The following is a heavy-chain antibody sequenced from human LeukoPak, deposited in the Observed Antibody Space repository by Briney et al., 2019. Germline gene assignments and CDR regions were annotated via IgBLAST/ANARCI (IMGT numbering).Heavy chain of an antibody. D-gene: IGHD5-24*01. J-gene: IGHJ4*02. CDR2: IIPIFGTA. CDR3: ARGRRRDGYNDGFDY. V-gene: IGHV1-69*13. CDR1: GGTFISYA. Sequence: SVKVSCKASGGTFISYAISWVRQAPGQGLEWMGGIIPIFGTANYAQKFQGRVTITADESTSTAYMELSSLRSEDTAVYYCARGRRRDGYNDGFDYWGQGTLVTVSS.